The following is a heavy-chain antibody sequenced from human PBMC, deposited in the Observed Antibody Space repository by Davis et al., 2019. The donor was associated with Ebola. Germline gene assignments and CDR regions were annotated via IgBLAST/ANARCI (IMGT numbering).Heavy chain of an antibody. D-gene: IGHD1-7*01. CDR1: GLTFRSHT. Sequence: GGSLRLSCAVSGLTFRSHTMNWVRQAPGKGLEWVSSISSSSYSINYADSVKGRFTISRDNGGNSLLLQMNSLRAEDSAMYYCTRGNWNYPNWGQGTLVTVSS. CDR3: TRGNWNYPN. CDR2: ISSSSYSI. V-gene: IGHV3-21*01. J-gene: IGHJ4*02.